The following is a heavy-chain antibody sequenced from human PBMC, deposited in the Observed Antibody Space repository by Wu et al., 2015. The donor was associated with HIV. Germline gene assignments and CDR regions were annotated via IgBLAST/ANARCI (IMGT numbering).Heavy chain of an antibody. D-gene: IGHD5-18*01. Sequence: QLVQSGAEMKKPGASVKVSCKASGYTFSHFGISWVRQAPGQGLEWMGWISAYNGKTNSAQRLQGRVTMTTDTSTSTAYMELRSLRSDDTAVYYCARDQYSYGSFYFDYWGQGTLVTVSS. CDR2: ISAYNGKT. V-gene: IGHV1-18*01. CDR1: GYTFSHFG. CDR3: ARDQYSYGSFYFDY. J-gene: IGHJ4*02.